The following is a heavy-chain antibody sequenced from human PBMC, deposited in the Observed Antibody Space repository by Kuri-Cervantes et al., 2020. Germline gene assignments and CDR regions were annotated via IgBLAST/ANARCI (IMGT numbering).Heavy chain of an antibody. CDR2: IRSEAYDGTT. CDR1: GFTFGDYA. D-gene: IGHD5-18*01. Sequence: GESLKISCIGSGFTFGDYAMSWFRQAPGKGLEWVGFIRSEAYDGTTEYAASVKDRFTISRDDSKRIAYLQMNSLKTEDTAVYYCTRDAPGYSYGYADYWGQGTLVTVSS. J-gene: IGHJ4*02. V-gene: IGHV3-49*03. CDR3: TRDAPGYSYGYADY.